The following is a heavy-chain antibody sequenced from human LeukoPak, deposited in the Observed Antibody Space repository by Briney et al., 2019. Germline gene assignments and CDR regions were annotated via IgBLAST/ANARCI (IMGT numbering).Heavy chain of an antibody. CDR2: ISWDGGST. CDR1: GFTFDDYT. V-gene: IGHV3-43*01. D-gene: IGHD2-15*01. CDR3: TGGYCSGGSCYSGWFDP. Sequence: GGSLRLSCAASGFTFDDYTMHWVRQAPGKGLEWVSLISWDGGSTYYADSVKGRFTISRDNAKNSLYLQMNSLRAEDTALYYCTGGYCSGGSCYSGWFDPWGQGTLVTVSS. J-gene: IGHJ5*02.